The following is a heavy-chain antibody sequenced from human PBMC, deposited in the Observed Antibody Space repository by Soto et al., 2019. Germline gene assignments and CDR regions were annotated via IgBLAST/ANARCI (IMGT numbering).Heavy chain of an antibody. V-gene: IGHV5-51*01. Sequence: PGESLKISCKGSGYSFTSYWIGWVRQMPGKGLEWMGIIYPGDSDTRYSPSFQGQVTISADKSISTAYLQWSSLKASDTAMYYCARRGYCTNGVCYRYGMDVWGQGTTGTV. CDR1: GYSFTSYW. D-gene: IGHD2-8*01. J-gene: IGHJ6*02. CDR3: ARRGYCTNGVCYRYGMDV. CDR2: IYPGDSDT.